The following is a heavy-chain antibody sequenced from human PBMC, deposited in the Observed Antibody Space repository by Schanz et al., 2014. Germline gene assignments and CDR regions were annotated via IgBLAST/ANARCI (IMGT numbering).Heavy chain of an antibody. Sequence: EVQLVESGGGLVQPGGSLRLSCAASGFTFSSYAMSWVRQAPGKGLEWVSALSGSGGRTYYADSVKGRFTISRDKSKNTLYLQTNNQRAEDTAVYCCAREEGWYIAAAAANHYYYGMDVWGQGTTVTVSS. CDR2: LSGSGGRT. D-gene: IGHD6-13*01. V-gene: IGHV3-23*04. CDR1: GFTFSSYA. CDR3: AREEGWYIAAAAANHYYYGMDV. J-gene: IGHJ6*02.